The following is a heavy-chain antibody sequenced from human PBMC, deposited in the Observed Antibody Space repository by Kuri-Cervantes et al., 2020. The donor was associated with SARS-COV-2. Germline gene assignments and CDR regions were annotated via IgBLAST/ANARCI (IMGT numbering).Heavy chain of an antibody. Sequence: ESLKISCAVYGGSFSGYYWSWIRQPPGKGLEWIGEINHSGSTNYNPSLKSRVTVSVDTSKNQFSLKLSSVTAADTAVYYCASYGSGSYYNNWFDPWGQGTLVTVSS. CDR3: ASYGSGSYYNNWFDP. D-gene: IGHD3-10*01. CDR2: INHSGST. J-gene: IGHJ5*02. CDR1: GGSFSGYY. V-gene: IGHV4-34*01.